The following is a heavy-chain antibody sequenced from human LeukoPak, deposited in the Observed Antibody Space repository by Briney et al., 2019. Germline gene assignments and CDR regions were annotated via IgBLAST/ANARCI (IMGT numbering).Heavy chain of an antibody. D-gene: IGHD2/OR15-2a*01. CDR3: AREGIVRTYDQ. CDR1: GDSISSYY. CDR2: IYYSGIT. J-gene: IGHJ4*02. V-gene: IGHV4-59*12. Sequence: PSKTLSLTCTVSGDSISSYYWYWFRQTPGKELEWIACIYYSGITHYNPSLKSRVTISLDTSKNQFSLRLSSVTAADTAVYYCAREGIVRTYDQWGQGTLVTVSS.